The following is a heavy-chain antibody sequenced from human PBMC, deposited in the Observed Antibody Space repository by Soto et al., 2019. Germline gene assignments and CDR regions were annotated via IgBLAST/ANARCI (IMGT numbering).Heavy chain of an antibody. J-gene: IGHJ6*02. CDR2: IMPIFRTA. CDR3: ARVHDRPQLGGNYYGNMDL. Sequence: QVQVEQSGAEVKKPGSSVKVSCKASGGTFSTAAISWVRQAPGQGLEWMGGIMPIFRTADYAQKFQGRVTITADESTSTAYLELRSLSSEDTAIYYCARVHDRPQLGGNYYGNMDLWGQATAVPV. CDR1: GGTFSTAA. D-gene: IGHD1-26*01. V-gene: IGHV1-69*12.